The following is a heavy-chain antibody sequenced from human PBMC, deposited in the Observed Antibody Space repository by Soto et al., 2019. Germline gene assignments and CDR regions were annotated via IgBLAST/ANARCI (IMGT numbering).Heavy chain of an antibody. CDR1: GGTFSSYT. CDR3: ARDGRYCSSTSCYAEFDNWFDP. D-gene: IGHD2-2*01. CDR2: IIPILGIA. J-gene: IGHJ5*02. Sequence: QVQLVQSGAEVKKPGSSVKVSCKASGGTFSSYTISWVRQAPGQRLEWMGRIIPILGIANYAQKFQGRVTITADKSTSTAYMELSSLRSEDTAVYYCARDGRYCSSTSCYAEFDNWFDPWGQGTLVTVSS. V-gene: IGHV1-69*08.